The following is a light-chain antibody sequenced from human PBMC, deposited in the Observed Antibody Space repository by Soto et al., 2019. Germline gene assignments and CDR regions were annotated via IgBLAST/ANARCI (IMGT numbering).Light chain of an antibody. V-gene: IGKV3-20*01. CDR2: GAS. CDR1: QSVSSQ. J-gene: IGKJ1*01. CDR3: QQYGSSGT. Sequence: EIVLTQSPATLSLSPGERATLSCRASQSVSSQLAWYQQKPGQAPRLLIYGASSRATGIPDRFSGSGSGTDFTLTISRLEPEDFAVYYCQQYGSSGTFGQGTKVDIK.